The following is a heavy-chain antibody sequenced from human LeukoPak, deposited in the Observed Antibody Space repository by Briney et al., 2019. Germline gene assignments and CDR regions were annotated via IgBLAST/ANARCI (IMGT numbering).Heavy chain of an antibody. D-gene: IGHD5-12*01. Sequence: GASVKVSCKASGYTFTSYYMHWVRQAPGQGLEWMGIINPSGGSTSYAQKFQGRVTMTRDMSTSTVYMELSSLRSEDTAVYYCARPQGWGGYDSNFDYWGQGTPVTVSS. CDR1: GYTFTSYY. CDR2: INPSGGST. J-gene: IGHJ4*02. CDR3: ARPQGWGGYDSNFDY. V-gene: IGHV1-46*01.